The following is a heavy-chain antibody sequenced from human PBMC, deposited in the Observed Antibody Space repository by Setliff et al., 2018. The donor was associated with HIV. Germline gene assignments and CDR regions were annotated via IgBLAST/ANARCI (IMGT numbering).Heavy chain of an antibody. Sequence: GGSLRLSCAASGFTLSSYSMNWVRQAPGKALEYVSAISTDGDGTYYADSVKGRFTISRDNSKNTLYLQMGSLRAEDMAVYYCARVRNWIYFDYWGQGTLVTVSS. CDR1: GFTLSSYS. CDR2: ISTDGDGT. J-gene: IGHJ4*02. D-gene: IGHD2-2*03. CDR3: ARVRNWIYFDY. V-gene: IGHV3-64*02.